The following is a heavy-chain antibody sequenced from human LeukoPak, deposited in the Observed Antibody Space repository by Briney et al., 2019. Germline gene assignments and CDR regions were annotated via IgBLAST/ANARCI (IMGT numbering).Heavy chain of an antibody. D-gene: IGHD3-10*01. CDR1: GFTLSSYS. CDR3: ARASVIGGYYGSGSYYRLLRAPPDI. J-gene: IGHJ3*02. Sequence: PGGSLRLSCAASGFTLSSYSMNWVRQAPGKGLEGGSYISSSSSTIYYADSVKSRFTISRDNAKNSLYLQMNSLRAEDTAVYYCARASVIGGYYGSGSYYRLLRAPPDIWGQGTMVTVSS. V-gene: IGHV3-48*04. CDR2: ISSSSSTI.